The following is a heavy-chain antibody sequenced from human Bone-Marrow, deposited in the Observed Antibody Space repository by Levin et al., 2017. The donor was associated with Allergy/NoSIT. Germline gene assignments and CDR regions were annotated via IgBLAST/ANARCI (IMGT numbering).Heavy chain of an antibody. CDR1: GFTFSTYA. D-gene: IGHD1-1*01. CDR2: ISYDGSNK. V-gene: IGHV3-30-3*01. J-gene: IGHJ6*02. Sequence: GGSLRLSCAASGFTFSTYAMHWVRQAPGKGLEWVAVISYDGSNKYYADSVKGRFTISRDNSKNTLYLQVNSLRAEDATVYYCAKDGTRFSGMDVWGQGTTVTVP. CDR3: AKDGTRFSGMDV.